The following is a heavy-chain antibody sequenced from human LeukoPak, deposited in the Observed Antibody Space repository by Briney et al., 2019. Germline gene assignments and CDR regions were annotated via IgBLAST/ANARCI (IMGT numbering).Heavy chain of an antibody. Sequence: GGSLRLSCAASGFTLSSYWMSWVRQAPGKGLEWVANIKQDGSEKYYVDSVKGRFTISRDNAKNSPYLQMNSLRAEDTALYYCARDRGDCSSTSCYPLADYWGQGTLVTVSS. V-gene: IGHV3-7*03. CDR2: IKQDGSEK. D-gene: IGHD2-2*03. CDR1: GFTLSSYW. CDR3: ARDRGDCSSTSCYPLADY. J-gene: IGHJ4*02.